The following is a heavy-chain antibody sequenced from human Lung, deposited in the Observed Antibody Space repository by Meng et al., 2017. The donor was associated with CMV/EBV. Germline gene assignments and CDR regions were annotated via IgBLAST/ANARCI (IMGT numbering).Heavy chain of an antibody. CDR3: ARDHDWGADY. CDR2: IQPSSGYT. V-gene: IGHV1-2*02. J-gene: IGHJ4*02. D-gene: IGHD3-16*01. Sequence: ASVKVSCKASGYFFNDHFMHWVRQAPGQGLEWMGWIQPSSGYTNYAQNFQGRVTMTSDSSIATAYMELTRLTSDDTAVYYCARDHDWGADYWGQGTLVTVPS. CDR1: GYFFNDHF.